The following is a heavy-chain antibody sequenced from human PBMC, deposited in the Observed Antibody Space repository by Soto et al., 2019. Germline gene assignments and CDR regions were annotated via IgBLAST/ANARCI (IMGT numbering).Heavy chain of an antibody. CDR2: IYYSGST. J-gene: IGHJ6*02. D-gene: IGHD6-19*01. CDR1: GGSISSSSYY. V-gene: IGHV4-39*01. Sequence: SETLSLTCTVSGGSISSSSYYWGWIRQPPGKGLEWIGSIYYSGSTYYNPSLKSRVTISVDTSKNQFSLKLSSVTAADTAVYYCASNIAVDGGYYYYGMDVWGQGTTVTVSS. CDR3: ASNIAVDGGYYYYGMDV.